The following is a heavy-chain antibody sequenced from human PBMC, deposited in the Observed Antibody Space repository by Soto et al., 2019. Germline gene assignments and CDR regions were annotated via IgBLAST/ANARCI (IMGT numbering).Heavy chain of an antibody. CDR1: GGSISSGDYY. Sequence: QVQLQESGPGLVKPSQTLSLTCTVSGGSISSGDYYWSWIRQPPGKGLEWIGYIFYGGSTYYNPSLKSRVTMSVDTSKHQFSLKLSSVTAADTAVYYCARAVRGSYYDYWGQGTLVTVSS. CDR2: IFYGGST. V-gene: IGHV4-30-4*01. J-gene: IGHJ4*02. D-gene: IGHD1-26*01. CDR3: ARAVRGSYYDY.